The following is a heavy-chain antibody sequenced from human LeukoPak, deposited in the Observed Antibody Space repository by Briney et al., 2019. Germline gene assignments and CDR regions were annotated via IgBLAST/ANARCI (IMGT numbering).Heavy chain of an antibody. D-gene: IGHD2-2*01. Sequence: GASVKVSCKASGYTFTSYDINWVRQATGQGLEWIGWIVVGSGNTNYAQKFQERVTITRDMSTSTAYMELSSLRSEDTAVYYCAADPYQSFDYWGQGTLVTVSS. CDR3: AADPYQSFDY. J-gene: IGHJ4*02. CDR2: IVVGSGNT. CDR1: GYTFTSYD. V-gene: IGHV1-58*02.